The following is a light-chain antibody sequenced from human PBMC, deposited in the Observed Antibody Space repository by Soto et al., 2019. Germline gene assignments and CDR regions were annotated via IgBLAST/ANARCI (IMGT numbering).Light chain of an antibody. CDR2: DSS. Sequence: DIQMTQSPSTLSASVGDRVTITCRASQTISNWLAWYQQKPGKAPKLLIYDSSNLESGVPSRFSGSGSGTEFTLTISSLQPDDVATYYCQQFNSYPITFGQGTRLEIK. V-gene: IGKV1-5*01. J-gene: IGKJ5*01. CDR1: QTISNW. CDR3: QQFNSYPIT.